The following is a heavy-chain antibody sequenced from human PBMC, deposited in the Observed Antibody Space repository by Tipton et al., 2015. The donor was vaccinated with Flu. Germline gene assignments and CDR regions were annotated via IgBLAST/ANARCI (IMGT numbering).Heavy chain of an antibody. Sequence: TLSLTCTVSGGSISSSSYYWGWIRQPPGKGLEWIGSIYYSGSTYYNPSLKSRVTISVDTSKNQFSLKLSSVTAADTAVYYCARDKIFGVAHWGQGTLVTVSS. D-gene: IGHD3-3*01. J-gene: IGHJ4*02. CDR1: GGSISSSSYY. V-gene: IGHV4-39*07. CDR2: IYYSGST. CDR3: ARDKIFGVAH.